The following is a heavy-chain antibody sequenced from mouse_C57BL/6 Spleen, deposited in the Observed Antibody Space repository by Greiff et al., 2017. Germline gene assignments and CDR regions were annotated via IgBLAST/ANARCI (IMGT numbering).Heavy chain of an antibody. CDR3: ARCYYSKEDAMDY. CDR1: GYAFSSYW. Sequence: LVESGASVKISCKASGYAFSSYWMNWVKQRPGKGLEWIGQIYPGDGDTNYNGKFKGKATLTADKSSSTAYMQLSSLTSEDSAVYFCARCYYSKEDAMDYWGQGTSVTVSS. J-gene: IGHJ4*01. CDR2: IYPGDGDT. V-gene: IGHV1-80*01. D-gene: IGHD2-5*01.